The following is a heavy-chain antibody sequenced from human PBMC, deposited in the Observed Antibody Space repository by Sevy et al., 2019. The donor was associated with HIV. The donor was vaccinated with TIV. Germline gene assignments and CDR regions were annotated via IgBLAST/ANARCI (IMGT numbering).Heavy chain of an antibody. D-gene: IGHD5-12*01. Sequence: SETLSLTCTVSGGSISAYYWSWIRQPPGKGLEWIGYIHYTGNTKYNPSLESRVTISVDTSKNQCSLKLSSVTAADTAIYYCARAPPVRSGDDSLNWFAPWGQGTLVTVSS. CDR3: ARAPPVRSGDDSLNWFAP. CDR1: GGSISAYY. J-gene: IGHJ5*02. V-gene: IGHV4-59*01. CDR2: IHYTGNT.